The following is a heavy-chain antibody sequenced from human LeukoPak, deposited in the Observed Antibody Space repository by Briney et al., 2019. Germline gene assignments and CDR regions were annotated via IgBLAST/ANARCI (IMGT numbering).Heavy chain of an antibody. Sequence: SETLSLTCTVSGGSFSNFYWNWIRQPPGKGLEWIGSIYYSGNTNYNPSLKSRVTISVDTSKNQFSLKLSSVTAADTAVYYCARQTPTTDNWFDPWGQGTLVTVSS. J-gene: IGHJ5*02. D-gene: IGHD4-17*01. CDR3: ARQTPTTDNWFDP. V-gene: IGHV4-59*08. CDR2: IYYSGNT. CDR1: GGSFSNFY.